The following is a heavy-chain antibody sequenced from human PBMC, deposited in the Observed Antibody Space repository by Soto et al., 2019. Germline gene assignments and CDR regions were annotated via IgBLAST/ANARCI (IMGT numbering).Heavy chain of an antibody. Sequence: PSETLSLTCAVYGGSVNGYYWTWFRQRPGKGLERIGEINHTGGTHCNPSLKSRVTLSVETFKNQFFLSLSSVTAADPPIYYCPTPITVFGWLIPSFHPWHQETQVTTSS. D-gene: IGHD1-20*01. V-gene: IGHV4-34*01. CDR1: GGSVNGYY. CDR2: INHTGGT. J-gene: IGHJ5*02. CDR3: PTPITVFGWLIPSFHP.